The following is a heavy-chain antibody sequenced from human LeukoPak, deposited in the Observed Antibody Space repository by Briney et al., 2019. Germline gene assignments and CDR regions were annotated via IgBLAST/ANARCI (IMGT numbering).Heavy chain of an antibody. D-gene: IGHD6-13*01. V-gene: IGHV6-1*01. J-gene: IGHJ4*02. CDR2: TYYRSNWYN. CDR1: GDCVSSNSAA. Sequence: PSQTLSLTCAISGDCVSSNSAAWNRIRQSPSRGLEWLGRTYYRSNWYNDYAVSVKSRITINPDTSKNQFSLQLNSVTPEDTAVYYCARAGQLVGLVDYWGQGTLVTVSS. CDR3: ARAGQLVGLVDY.